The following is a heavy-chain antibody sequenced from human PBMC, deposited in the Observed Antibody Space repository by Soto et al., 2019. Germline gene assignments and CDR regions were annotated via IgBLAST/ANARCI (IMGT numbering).Heavy chain of an antibody. Sequence: QVQLVQSGAEVKKPGASVKVSCKASGYTFTSYGISWVRQAPGQGLEWMGWISAYNGNTNYAQKLQGRVTMTTDTSTSTAYMELRSLRSDDTAVYYCARDSWSIAAAGDSRPPFDYWGQGTLVTVSS. J-gene: IGHJ4*02. D-gene: IGHD6-13*01. CDR3: ARDSWSIAAAGDSRPPFDY. CDR1: GYTFTSYG. CDR2: ISAYNGNT. V-gene: IGHV1-18*04.